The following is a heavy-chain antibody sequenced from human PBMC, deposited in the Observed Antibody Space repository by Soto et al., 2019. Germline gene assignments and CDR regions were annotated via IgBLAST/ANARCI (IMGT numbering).Heavy chain of an antibody. V-gene: IGHV1-69*12. Sequence: QVQLVQSGAEVKKPGSSVKVSCKASGGTFSSYAISWVRQAPGQGLEWMGGIIPISGTANYAQKFQGRVTITADESTSKAYMELSSLRSEDTAVYYCARGRRSSSSRYYYYYGMDVWGQGTTVTVSS. D-gene: IGHD6-6*01. CDR3: ARGRRSSSSRYYYYYGMDV. J-gene: IGHJ6*02. CDR1: GGTFSSYA. CDR2: IIPISGTA.